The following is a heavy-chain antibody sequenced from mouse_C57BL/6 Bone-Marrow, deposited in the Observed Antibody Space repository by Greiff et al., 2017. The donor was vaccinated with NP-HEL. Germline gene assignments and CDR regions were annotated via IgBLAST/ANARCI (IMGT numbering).Heavy chain of an antibody. D-gene: IGHD2-1*01. CDR2: ISSGGSYT. J-gene: IGHJ3*01. CDR3: ARPRIYYGNYAGFAY. V-gene: IGHV5-6*01. Sequence: EVQLVESGGDLVKPGGSLKLSCAASGFTFSSYGMSWVRQTPDKRLEWVATISSGGSYTYYPDSVKGRFTISRDNAKNTLYLQMSSLKSEDTAMYYCARPRIYYGNYAGFAYWGQGTLVTVSA. CDR1: GFTFSSYG.